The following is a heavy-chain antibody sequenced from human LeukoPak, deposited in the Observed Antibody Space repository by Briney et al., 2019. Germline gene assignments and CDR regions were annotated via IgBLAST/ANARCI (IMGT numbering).Heavy chain of an antibody. J-gene: IGHJ4*02. Sequence: PGGSLRLSCAASGFTFSSYAMSWVRQAPGKGLEWVSAISGSGGSTYYADSVKGRFTIPRDNSKNTLYLQMNGLRAEDTAVYYCAKDRLDSSSWYPGFDYWGQGTLVTVSS. CDR3: AKDRLDSSSWYPGFDY. V-gene: IGHV3-23*01. CDR2: ISGSGGST. CDR1: GFTFSSYA. D-gene: IGHD6-13*01.